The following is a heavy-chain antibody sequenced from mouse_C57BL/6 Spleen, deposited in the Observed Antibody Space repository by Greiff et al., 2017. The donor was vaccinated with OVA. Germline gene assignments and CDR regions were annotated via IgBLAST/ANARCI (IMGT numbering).Heavy chain of an antibody. Sequence: QVQLKQSGAELVRPGASVTLSCKASGYTFTDYEMHWVKQTPVHGLEWIGAIDPETGGTAYNQKFKGKAILTADKSSSTAYMELRSLTSEDSAVYYCTRGYGSSYRDYWGQGTTLTVSS. CDR2: IDPETGGT. D-gene: IGHD1-1*01. V-gene: IGHV1-15*01. CDR1: GYTFTDYE. J-gene: IGHJ2*01. CDR3: TRGYGSSYRDY.